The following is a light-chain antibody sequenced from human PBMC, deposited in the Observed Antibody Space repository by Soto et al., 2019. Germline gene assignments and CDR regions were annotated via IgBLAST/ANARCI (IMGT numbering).Light chain of an antibody. CDR1: QSISSY. CDR2: AAS. J-gene: IGKJ1*01. Sequence: DIQMTQSPSSLSASVGDRVTITCRASQSISSYLNWYQQKPGKAPKLLISAASSLQSGVPSRFSGSGSETDFTLTISSLQPEDFATYSCQQSYSTFWTLGQGTKVDIK. CDR3: QQSYSTFWT. V-gene: IGKV1-39*01.